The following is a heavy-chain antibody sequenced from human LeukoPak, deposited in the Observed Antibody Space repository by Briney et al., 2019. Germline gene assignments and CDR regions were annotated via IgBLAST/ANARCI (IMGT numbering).Heavy chain of an antibody. Sequence: SQTLSLTCTVSGGSISSGDYYWSWIRQPPGKGLEWIGYIYYSGSTYYNPSLKSRVTISVDTSKNQFSLKLSSVTAADTAVYYCARSPLDIVVVPAGWFDPWGQGTLVTVSP. CDR3: ARSPLDIVVVPAGWFDP. V-gene: IGHV4-30-4*01. CDR1: GGSISSGDYY. J-gene: IGHJ5*02. CDR2: IYYSGST. D-gene: IGHD2-2*01.